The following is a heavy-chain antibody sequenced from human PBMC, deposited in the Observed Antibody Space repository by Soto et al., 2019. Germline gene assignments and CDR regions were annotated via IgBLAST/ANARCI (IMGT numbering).Heavy chain of an antibody. Sequence: GGSLRLSCAASGFTFSSYAMSWVRQAPGKGLEWVSAISGSGGSTYYADSVKGRFTISRDNSKNTLYLQMNSLRAEDTAVYYCAKRRDRRKTSGQQLVSGLGDLAWGQGTLVTVSS. CDR1: GFTFSSYA. V-gene: IGHV3-23*01. J-gene: IGHJ5*02. CDR3: AKRRDRRKTSGQQLVSGLGDLA. CDR2: ISGSGGST. D-gene: IGHD6-13*01.